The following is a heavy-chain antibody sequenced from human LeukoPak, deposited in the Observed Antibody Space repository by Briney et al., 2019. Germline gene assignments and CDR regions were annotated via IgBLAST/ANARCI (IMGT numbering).Heavy chain of an antibody. Sequence: PGGSLRLSCAASGFAFNTAWMTWVRQAPGKGLDWVGRIKSKADGETTHYTAPVKGRFIISRDDSKNTLHLQMNSLKTEDTAVYYCAADWPGDLYPIDHWGQGTLVTVSS. CDR2: IKSKADGETT. CDR1: GFAFNTAW. CDR3: AADWPGDLYPIDH. J-gene: IGHJ4*02. D-gene: IGHD2-21*02. V-gene: IGHV3-15*01.